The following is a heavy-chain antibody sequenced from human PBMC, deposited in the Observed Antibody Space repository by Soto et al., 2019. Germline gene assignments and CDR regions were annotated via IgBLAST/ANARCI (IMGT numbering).Heavy chain of an antibody. D-gene: IGHD3-3*01. Sequence: LSLTCAVSGGSISRGGYSWSWIRQPPGKGLEWIGYIYHSGSTYYNPSLKSRVTISVDRSKNQFSLKLSSVTAADTAVYYCARVNDFWSGMFDYWGQGTLVTVSS. CDR3: ARVNDFWSGMFDY. V-gene: IGHV4-30-2*01. CDR1: GGSISRGGYS. CDR2: IYHSGST. J-gene: IGHJ4*02.